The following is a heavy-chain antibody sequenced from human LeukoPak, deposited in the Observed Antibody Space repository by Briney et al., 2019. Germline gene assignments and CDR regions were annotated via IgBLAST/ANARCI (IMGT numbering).Heavy chain of an antibody. Sequence: SEALSLTCTVSGGSISSYYWTWIRQPPGKGLEWIGYIHYSGSTNYKASPKSRVTISVDTSKNQFSLKMTSVTAADTAVYYCARGGGPPSYLDFWGQGILVTVSS. CDR3: ARGGGPPSYLDF. J-gene: IGHJ4*02. CDR1: GGSISSYY. CDR2: IHYSGST. D-gene: IGHD3-16*01. V-gene: IGHV4-59*01.